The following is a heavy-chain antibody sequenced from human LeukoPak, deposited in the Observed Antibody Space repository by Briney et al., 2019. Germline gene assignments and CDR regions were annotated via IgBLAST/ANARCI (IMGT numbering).Heavy chain of an antibody. J-gene: IGHJ5*02. Sequence: GASVKVSCKASGYTSTGYYMHWVRQAPGQGLEWMGWINPNSGGTNYAQKFQGRVTMTRDTSISTAYMELSRLRSDDTAVYYCARAGWFGEGTEFDPWGQGTLVTVSS. V-gene: IGHV1-2*02. CDR2: INPNSGGT. CDR3: ARAGWFGEGTEFDP. CDR1: GYTSTGYY. D-gene: IGHD3-10*01.